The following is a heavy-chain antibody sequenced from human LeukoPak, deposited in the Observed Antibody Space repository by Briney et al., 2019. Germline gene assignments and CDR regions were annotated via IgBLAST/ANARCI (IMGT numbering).Heavy chain of an antibody. V-gene: IGHV4-38-2*01. CDR3: ARRSAASQQQLNWFDP. J-gene: IGHJ5*02. CDR1: GYSISSGYY. D-gene: IGHD6-13*01. CDR2: IYHSGST. Sequence: RSSETLSLTCAVSGYSISSGYYRGWIRQPPGKGLEWIGSIYHSGSTYYNPSLKSRVTISVDTSKNQFSLKLSSVTAADTAVYYCARRSAASQQQLNWFDPWGQGTLVTVSS.